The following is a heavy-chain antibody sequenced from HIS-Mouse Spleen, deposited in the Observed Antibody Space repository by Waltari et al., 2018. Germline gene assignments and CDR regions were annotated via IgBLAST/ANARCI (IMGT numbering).Heavy chain of an antibody. J-gene: IGHJ1*01. CDR3: ARGALRGSYYWGEYFQH. CDR2: INHSGST. CDR1: GGSFSGYY. V-gene: IGHV4-34*01. D-gene: IGHD1-26*01. Sequence: QVQLQQWGAGLLKPSETLSLTCAVYGGSFSGYYWSWIRQPPGKGLEWIGEINHSGSTNYNPSLKSRVTISVDTSKNQFSLKLSSVTAADTAVYHCARGALRGSYYWGEYFQHWGQGTLVTVSS.